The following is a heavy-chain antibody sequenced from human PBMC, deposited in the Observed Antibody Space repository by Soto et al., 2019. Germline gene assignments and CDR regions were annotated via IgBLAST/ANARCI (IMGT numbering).Heavy chain of an antibody. CDR1: GYTFINYA. CDR3: ARDAPPADY. J-gene: IGHJ4*02. Sequence: ASVKVSCKASGYTFINYAMYWVRQAPGQRLEWMGWISAYNGNTKYSQKLQGRVTMTTDTSTSTAYMELRSLRSDDTAVYYCARDAPPADYWGQGTLVTVSS. CDR2: ISAYNGNT. V-gene: IGHV1-18*01.